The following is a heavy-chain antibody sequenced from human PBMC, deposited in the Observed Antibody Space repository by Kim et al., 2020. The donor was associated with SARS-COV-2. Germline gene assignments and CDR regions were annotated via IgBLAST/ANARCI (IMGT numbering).Heavy chain of an antibody. V-gene: IGHV3-21*01. CDR2: ISSSSSYI. CDR1: GFTFSSYS. D-gene: IGHD6-19*01. Sequence: GSLRLSCAASGFTFSSYSMNWVRQAPGKGLEWVSSISSSSSYIYYADSVKGRFTISRDNAKNSLYLQMNSLRAGDTAVYYCARASSGWHWYYYGMDVWGQGTTVTVSS. CDR3: ARASSGWHWYYYGMDV. J-gene: IGHJ6*02.